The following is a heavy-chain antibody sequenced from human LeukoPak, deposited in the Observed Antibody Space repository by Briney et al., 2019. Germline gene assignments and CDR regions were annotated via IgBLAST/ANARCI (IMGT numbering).Heavy chain of an antibody. CDR1: GFTFSSYA. J-gene: IGHJ4*02. Sequence: PGRSLRLSCAASGFTFSSYAMHWVRQAPGKGPDWAAVISYDGSNKYYADSVKGRFTISRDNSKNTLYLQMNSLSAEDTAVYYCASQYYNILTGHYTSIDYWGQGTLVTVSS. V-gene: IGHV3-30*04. D-gene: IGHD3-9*01. CDR2: ISYDGSNK. CDR3: ASQYYNILTGHYTSIDY.